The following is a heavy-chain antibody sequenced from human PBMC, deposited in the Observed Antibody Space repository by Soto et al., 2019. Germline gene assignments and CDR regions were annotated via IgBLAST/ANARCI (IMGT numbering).Heavy chain of an antibody. CDR3: TKYRRTXXXGYSFDY. CDR1: GGSISGSY. V-gene: IGHV4-59*01. CDR2: IHYSGST. D-gene: IGHD2-15*01. Sequence: SETLSLTCTVSGGSISGSYWSWIRQTPGKVLEWVGYIHYSGSTNYNPSLKSRVTMSVDSAKNQFSLQLSSVTAADTAVYFCTKYRRTXXXGYSFDYWGQGALVTVSS. J-gene: IGHJ4*02.